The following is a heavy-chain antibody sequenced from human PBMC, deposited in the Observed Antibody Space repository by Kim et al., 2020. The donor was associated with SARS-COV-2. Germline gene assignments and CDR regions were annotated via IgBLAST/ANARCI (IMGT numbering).Heavy chain of an antibody. J-gene: IGHJ2*01. CDR2: IFGSGSGT. Sequence: GGSLRLSCAASGFTFRNSAMSWVRQAPGKGLEWVSGIFGSGSGTYYADSVKGRFTISRDNSKNILSLQMSDLRADDTAVYYCAKHLHVTSVTLYWYFELWGRGTLVTVSS. CDR1: GFTFRNSA. D-gene: IGHD2-2*01. V-gene: IGHV3-23*05. CDR3: AKHLHVTSVTLYWYFEL.